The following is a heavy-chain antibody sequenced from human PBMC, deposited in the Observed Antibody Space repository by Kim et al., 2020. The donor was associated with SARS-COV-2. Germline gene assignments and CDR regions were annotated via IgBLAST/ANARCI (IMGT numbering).Heavy chain of an antibody. V-gene: IGHV4-34*01. J-gene: IGHJ4*02. Sequence: PSLRGRVTISVDTSKNQFSLKLSSVTAADTAVYYCARGRGIYGSGSYYNDYWGQGTLVTVSS. D-gene: IGHD3-10*01. CDR3: ARGRGIYGSGSYYNDY.